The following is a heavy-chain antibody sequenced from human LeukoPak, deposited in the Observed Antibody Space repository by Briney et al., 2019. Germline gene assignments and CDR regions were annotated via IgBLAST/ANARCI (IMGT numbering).Heavy chain of an antibody. V-gene: IGHV4-39*01. J-gene: IGHJ4*02. CDR1: GGPISRSGYY. Sequence: PSEPLSLPCTVSGGPISRSGYYCARVRQPPGKGLEWIGSIYYSRSTYYNPSLKSRVTISVDTSKNQFSLKLSSVTAADTAVYYCARHGQQHLSPFDYGGQGSLVTVSS. D-gene: IGHD6-13*01. CDR2: IYYSRST. CDR3: ARHGQQHLSPFDY.